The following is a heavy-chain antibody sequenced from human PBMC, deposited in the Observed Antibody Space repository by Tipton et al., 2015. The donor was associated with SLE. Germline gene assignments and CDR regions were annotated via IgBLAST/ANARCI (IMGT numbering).Heavy chain of an antibody. D-gene: IGHD3-3*01. CDR3: TRDPRWTIFGGGYGMDV. V-gene: IGHV3-49*03. CDR1: GFTFGDYA. CDR2: IRSKAYGGTT. Sequence: SLRLSCTASGFTFGDYAMSWFRQAPGKGLEWVGFIRSKAYGGTTEYAASVKGRFTISRDDSKSIAYLQMNSLKTEDTAVYYCTRDPRWTIFGGGYGMDVWGQGTTVTVSS. J-gene: IGHJ6*02.